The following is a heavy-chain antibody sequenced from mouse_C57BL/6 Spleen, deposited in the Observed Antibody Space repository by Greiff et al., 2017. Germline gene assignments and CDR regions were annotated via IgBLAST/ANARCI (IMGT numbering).Heavy chain of an antibody. CDR2: ISSGGSYT. V-gene: IGHV5-6*01. CDR3: ARHNWDAWFAY. CDR1: GFTFSSYG. Sequence: EVQLMESGGDLVKPGGSLKLSCAASGFTFSSYGMSWVRQTPDQRLEWLATISSGGSYTYYPDSVKGRFTISRDNAKNTLYLQRSRLKSEETAMYDGARHNWDAWFAYWGQGTLVTVSA. J-gene: IGHJ3*01. D-gene: IGHD4-1*01.